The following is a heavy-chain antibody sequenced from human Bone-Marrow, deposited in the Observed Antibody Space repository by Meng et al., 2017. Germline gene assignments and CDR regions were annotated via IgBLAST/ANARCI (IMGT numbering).Heavy chain of an antibody. D-gene: IGHD3-10*01. CDR2: MDPNSGNT. J-gene: IGHJ4*02. CDR3: ARAVTMVRGVIWYFDY. CDR1: GYTVTSYD. V-gene: IGHV1-8*01. Sequence: QLQLVQSGAEVKKPGASVKVSFKASGYTVTSYDINWVRQATGQGLEGMGWMDPNSGNTGYAQKFQGRVTMTRNTSISTAYMELSSLRSEDTAVYYCARAVTMVRGVIWYFDYWGQGALVTVSS.